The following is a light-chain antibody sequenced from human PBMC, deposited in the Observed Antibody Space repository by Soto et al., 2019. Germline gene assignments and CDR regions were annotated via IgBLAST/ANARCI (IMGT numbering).Light chain of an antibody. Sequence: EIVLTQSPATLSLSPGGRVTLSCRAGQSISNYLSWYLQKPGQAPRLLIYDASNRATGIPARFSGSGSGTDFTLTVSSLEPEDFGVYFCQQRSNLPWTFGQGTKVEI. CDR1: QSISNY. J-gene: IGKJ1*01. CDR2: DAS. V-gene: IGKV3-11*01. CDR3: QQRSNLPWT.